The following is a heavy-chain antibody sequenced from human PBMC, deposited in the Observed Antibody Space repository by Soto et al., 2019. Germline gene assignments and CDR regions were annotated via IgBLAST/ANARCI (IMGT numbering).Heavy chain of an antibody. CDR1: GGTFSSYA. J-gene: IGHJ4*02. D-gene: IGHD1-26*01. V-gene: IGHV1-69*01. CDR2: IIPIFGTA. Sequence: QVQLVQSGAEVKKPGSSMKVSCKASGGTFSSYAISWVRQAPGQGLEWMGGIIPIFGTANYAQKFQGRVTITADESTSTAYMELSSLRSEDTAVYYCARGRDSGSYYLFDYWGQGTLVTVSS. CDR3: ARGRDSGSYYLFDY.